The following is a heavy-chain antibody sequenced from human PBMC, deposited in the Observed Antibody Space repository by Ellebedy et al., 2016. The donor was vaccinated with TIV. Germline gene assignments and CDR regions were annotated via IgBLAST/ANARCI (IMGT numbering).Heavy chain of an antibody. CDR1: GFTFSNYW. Sequence: PGGSLRLSCAASGFTFSNYWMHWVRQAPGKGLVWVSRINSDGTSTIYADSVKGRFIIPRDNAKNTLFLQVNSLRVEDTAVYYCAREASGTYYDAFDIWGPGTKVTVSS. J-gene: IGHJ3*02. CDR3: AREASGTYYDAFDI. D-gene: IGHD1-26*01. V-gene: IGHV3-74*01. CDR2: INSDGTST.